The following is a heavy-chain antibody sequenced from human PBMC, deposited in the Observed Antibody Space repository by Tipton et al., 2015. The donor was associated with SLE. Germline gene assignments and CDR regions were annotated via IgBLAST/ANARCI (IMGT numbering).Heavy chain of an antibody. CDR1: GFTFTSYW. D-gene: IGHD3-10*01. J-gene: IGHJ3*02. V-gene: IGHV3-74*01. Sequence: SLRLSCAASGFTFTSYWLHWVRQVPGKGLVWVPRINGDGRGTTYADSVTGRLTISRDNAKNTLYLHMNSLRAEDTAVYYCARRKQNAMLQGVDDGFDIWGQGTMVTVSS. CDR2: INGDGRGT. CDR3: ARRKQNAMLQGVDDGFDI.